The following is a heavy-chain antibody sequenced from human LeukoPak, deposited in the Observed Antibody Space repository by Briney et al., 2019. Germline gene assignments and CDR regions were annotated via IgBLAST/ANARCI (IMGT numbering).Heavy chain of an antibody. J-gene: IGHJ4*02. CDR3: ARVADILTGHDY. Sequence: PSQTLSLTCTVSGGSISSGGYYWSWIRQHAGKGLEWIGYIYYSGSTYYNPSLKSRVTISVDTSKNQFSLKLSSVTAADTAVYYCARVADILTGHDYWGQGTLVTVSS. V-gene: IGHV4-31*03. CDR2: IYYSGST. D-gene: IGHD3-9*01. CDR1: GGSISSGGYY.